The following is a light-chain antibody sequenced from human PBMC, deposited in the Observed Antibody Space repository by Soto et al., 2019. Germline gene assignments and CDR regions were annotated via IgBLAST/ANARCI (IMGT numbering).Light chain of an antibody. CDR1: QSISTY. Sequence: DIQMTQSPSSLSASVGDRVPITCRASQSISTYLHWYQQKPGTAPKLLIYATSNLQSGVPSRFSGSGSGTDFTLIINSLQPEDFATYYCQQAYSTPCTFGQGTKVEIK. CDR2: ATS. V-gene: IGKV1-39*01. J-gene: IGKJ1*01. CDR3: QQAYSTPCT.